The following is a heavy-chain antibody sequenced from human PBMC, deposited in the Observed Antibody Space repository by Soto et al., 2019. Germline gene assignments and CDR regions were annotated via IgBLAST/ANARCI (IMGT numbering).Heavy chain of an antibody. D-gene: IGHD6-6*01. CDR1: GGTFRSYA. Sequence: SVNVSFQASGGTFRSYAISWVRQAPGQGLEWMGGIIPIFGTANYAQKFQGRVTITADKSTSTAYMELRSLRSEDTAVYYYARDSREYSSSSDAFDIWGQGTMVTVSS. J-gene: IGHJ3*02. CDR3: ARDSREYSSSSDAFDI. V-gene: IGHV1-69*06. CDR2: IIPIFGTA.